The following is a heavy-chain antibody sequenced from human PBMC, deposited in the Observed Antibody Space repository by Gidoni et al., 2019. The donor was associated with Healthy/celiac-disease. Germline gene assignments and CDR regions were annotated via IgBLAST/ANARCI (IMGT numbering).Heavy chain of an antibody. Sequence: VHLQESGPGLVKPSETLSLTCTVSGGSIRSYYWSWIRQPPGKGLEWIGYIYYSGSTNYNPSPKSRVTISVDTSKNQFSLKLSSVTAADTAVYYCASIYDSSPDYYGMDVWGQGTTVTVSS. V-gene: IGHV4-59*01. CDR1: GGSIRSYY. CDR2: IYYSGST. D-gene: IGHD3-22*01. J-gene: IGHJ6*02. CDR3: ASIYDSSPDYYGMDV.